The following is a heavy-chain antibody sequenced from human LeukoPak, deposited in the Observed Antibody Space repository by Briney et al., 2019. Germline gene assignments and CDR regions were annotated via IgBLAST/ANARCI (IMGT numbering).Heavy chain of an antibody. CDR2: IYYSGST. D-gene: IGHD2-2*01. Sequence: SETLSLTCTVSGGSISSSSYYWGWIRQPPGKGLEWIGRIYYSGSTYYNPSLKSRVTISVDTSKNQFSLKLSSVTAADTAVYYCARLVTAASGHALDIWGQGTMVTVSS. CDR1: GGSISSSSYY. V-gene: IGHV4-39*01. CDR3: ARLVTAASGHALDI. J-gene: IGHJ3*02.